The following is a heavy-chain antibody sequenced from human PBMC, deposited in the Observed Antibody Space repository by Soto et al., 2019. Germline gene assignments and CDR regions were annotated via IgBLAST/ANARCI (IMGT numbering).Heavy chain of an antibody. Sequence: SVKVSCKASGGTFSSYAISWVRQAPGQGLEWMGGIIPIFGTANYAQKFQGRVTITADESTSTAYMELSSLRSEDTAVYYCARVEYYYDSSGYLNYWGQGTLVTVSS. D-gene: IGHD3-22*01. V-gene: IGHV1-69*13. CDR1: GGTFSSYA. CDR2: IIPIFGTA. CDR3: ARVEYYYDSSGYLNY. J-gene: IGHJ4*02.